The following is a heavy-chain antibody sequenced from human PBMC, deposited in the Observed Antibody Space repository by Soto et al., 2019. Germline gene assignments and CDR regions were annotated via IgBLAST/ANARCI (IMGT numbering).Heavy chain of an antibody. CDR2: MYSGGNT. CDR3: AGEPVTSLAF. CDR1: GGSITSYY. V-gene: IGHV4-59*01. J-gene: IGHJ4*01. Sequence: ETLSLTCTVSGGSITSYYWSWIRQPPGRRLEWIGFMYSGGNTNYNPSLKSRVTISADTSKNQFSLKLTSVTAADTAVYYCAGEPVTSLAFGGHGTPVPVSP. D-gene: IGHD5-18*01.